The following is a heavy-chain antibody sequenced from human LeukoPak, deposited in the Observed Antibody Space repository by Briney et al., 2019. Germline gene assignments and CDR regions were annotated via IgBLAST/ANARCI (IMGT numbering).Heavy chain of an antibody. V-gene: IGHV3-21*01. D-gene: IGHD1-7*01. CDR3: AAWYNCNYEGAFDI. CDR1: GFTFSSYS. Sequence: GGSLRLSCAASGFTFSSYSMNWVRQAPGKGLEWVSSISSSSSYIYYADSVKGRFTISRDNAKNSLYLQMNSLRAEDTAVYYCAAWYNCNYEGAFDIWGQGTMVTVSS. CDR2: ISSSSSYI. J-gene: IGHJ3*02.